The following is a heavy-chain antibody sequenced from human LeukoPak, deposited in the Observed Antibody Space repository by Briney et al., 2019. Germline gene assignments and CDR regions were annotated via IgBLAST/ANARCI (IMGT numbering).Heavy chain of an antibody. D-gene: IGHD3-16*01. CDR1: GFTFSAYA. Sequence: PGGSLRLSCAASGFTFSAYAMSWVRQAPGKGLEWVSTISHDGYSTYYADSVKGRFTISRDNAKNSLYLQMNSLRAEDTAVYYCARAGGGGWTGAFDIWGQGTMVTVSS. J-gene: IGHJ3*02. V-gene: IGHV3-23*01. CDR3: ARAGGGGWTGAFDI. CDR2: ISHDGYST.